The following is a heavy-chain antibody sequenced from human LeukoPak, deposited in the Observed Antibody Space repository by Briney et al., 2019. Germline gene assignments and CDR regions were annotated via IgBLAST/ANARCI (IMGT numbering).Heavy chain of an antibody. CDR1: GYSISSGYY. CDR2: IYHSGST. J-gene: IGHJ1*01. CDR3: ARDLGVAAAGDEYFQH. Sequence: PSETLSLTCTVSGYSISSGYYWGWIRQPPGKGLEWIGSIYHSGSTYYNPSLKSRVTISVDTSKNQFSLKLSSVTAADTAVCYCARDLGVAAAGDEYFQHWGQGTLVTVSS. V-gene: IGHV4-38-2*02. D-gene: IGHD6-13*01.